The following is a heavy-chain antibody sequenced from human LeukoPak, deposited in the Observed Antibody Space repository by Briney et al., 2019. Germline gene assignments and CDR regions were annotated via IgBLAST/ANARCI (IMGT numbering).Heavy chain of an antibody. V-gene: IGHV4-34*01. D-gene: IGHD2-2*01. CDR2: INHSGST. CDR3: ASTGYCSSTSCPRPGRY. Sequence: SETLSLTCAVYGGSFGGYYWSWIRQPPGKGLEWIGEINHSGSTNYNPSLKSRVTISVDTSKNQFSLKLSSVTAADTAVYYCASTGYCSSTSCPRPGRYWGQGTLVTVSS. CDR1: GGSFGGYY. J-gene: IGHJ4*02.